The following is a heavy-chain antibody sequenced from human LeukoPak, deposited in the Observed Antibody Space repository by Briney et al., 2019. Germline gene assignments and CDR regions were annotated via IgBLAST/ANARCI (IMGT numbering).Heavy chain of an antibody. CDR1: GFTFDDYA. CDR3: AKHHDSSGYFPGGIDY. J-gene: IGHJ4*02. Sequence: GGSLRLSCAASGFTFDDYAMHWVRQAPGKGLEWVSLISWDGGSTYYADSVKGRFTISRDNSKNSLYLQMNSLRAEDTALYYCAKHHDSSGYFPGGIDYWGQGTLVTVSS. CDR2: ISWDGGST. D-gene: IGHD3-22*01. V-gene: IGHV3-43D*03.